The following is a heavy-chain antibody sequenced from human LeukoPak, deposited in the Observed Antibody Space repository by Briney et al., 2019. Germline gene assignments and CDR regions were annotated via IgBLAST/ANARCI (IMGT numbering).Heavy chain of an antibody. CDR3: ARDGHLGSTPIEAFDI. D-gene: IGHD3-10*02. V-gene: IGHV1-69*05. CDR2: IIPIFGTA. J-gene: IGHJ3*02. Sequence: SVKVSCKASGGTFSSYAISWVRQAPGQGLEWMGGIIPIFGTANYAQKFQGRVTITTDESTSTAYMELSSLRSEDTAVYYCARDGHLGSTPIEAFDIWGQGTMVTVSS. CDR1: GGTFSSYA.